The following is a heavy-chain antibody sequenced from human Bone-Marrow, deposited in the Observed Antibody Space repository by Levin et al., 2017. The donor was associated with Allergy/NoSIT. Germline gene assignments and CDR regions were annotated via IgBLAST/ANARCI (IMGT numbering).Heavy chain of an antibody. CDR1: GFTFSNFA. Sequence: PGGSLRLSCAASGFTFSNFAMSWVRQAPGKGLEWVSVISGSGYNTTYYADSVKGRFTISRDNSQNTLYLQINSLRPEDTAMYYCAKSGLEWYFDYWGQGTLVTVSS. V-gene: IGHV3-23*01. CDR2: ISGSGYNTT. J-gene: IGHJ4*02. CDR3: AKSGLEWYFDY. D-gene: IGHD3/OR15-3a*01.